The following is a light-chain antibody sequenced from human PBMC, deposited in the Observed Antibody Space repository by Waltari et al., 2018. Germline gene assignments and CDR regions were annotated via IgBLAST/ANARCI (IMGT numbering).Light chain of an antibody. CDR2: EVT. CDR3: TSYTSTSTLV. V-gene: IGLV2-14*01. CDR1: SSDVGGYNF. J-gene: IGLJ2*01. Sequence: QSALTQPASVSGSPGQSITISCTGTSSDVGGYNFVSWYQQHPGKAPKLMIYEVTNRPSGVSYRFSGSKSGNTASLPISGLQVEDEADYYCTSYTSTSTLVFGGGTKLTVL.